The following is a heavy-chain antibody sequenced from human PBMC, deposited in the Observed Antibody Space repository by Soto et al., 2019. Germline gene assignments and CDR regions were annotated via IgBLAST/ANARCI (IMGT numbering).Heavy chain of an antibody. CDR2: ISYDGSNK. Sequence: GGSLRLSCAASGFTFSSYGMHWVRQAPGKGLEWVAVISYDGSNKYYVDSVKGRFTISRDNSKNTLYLQMNSLRAEDTAVYYCAGVVDGYNYHYYGMDVWGQGTTVTVSS. CDR1: GFTFSSYG. CDR3: AGVVDGYNYHYYGMDV. D-gene: IGHD2-15*01. J-gene: IGHJ6*02. V-gene: IGHV3-30*03.